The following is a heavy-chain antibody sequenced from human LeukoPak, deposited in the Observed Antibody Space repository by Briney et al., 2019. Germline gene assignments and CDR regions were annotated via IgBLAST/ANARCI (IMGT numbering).Heavy chain of an antibody. D-gene: IGHD5-18*01. V-gene: IGHV1-2*02. J-gene: IGHJ4*02. CDR1: GYTFTGYY. CDR3: ARSDAATDYFDY. Sequence: ASVKVSCEASGYTFTGYYMHWVRQAPGQGLEWMGWINPNSGGTNYAQKFQGRVTMTRDTSISTAYMELSRLRSDDTAVYYCARSDAATDYFDYWGQGTLVTVSS. CDR2: INPNSGGT.